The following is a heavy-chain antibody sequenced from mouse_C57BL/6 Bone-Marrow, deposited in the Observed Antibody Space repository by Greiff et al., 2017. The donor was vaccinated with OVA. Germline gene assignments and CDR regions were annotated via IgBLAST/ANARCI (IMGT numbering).Heavy chain of an antibody. CDR1: GYAFTNYL. J-gene: IGHJ2*01. CDR2: INPGSGGT. CDR3: ARSGDGYYVDY. V-gene: IGHV1-54*01. D-gene: IGHD2-3*01. Sequence: VQLQQSGAELVRPGTSVKVSCKASGYAFTNYLIEWVKQRPGQGLEWIGVINPGSGGTNYNEKFKGKATLTADKSSSTAYMQLSSLTSEDSAVYFCARSGDGYYVDYWGQGTTLTVSS.